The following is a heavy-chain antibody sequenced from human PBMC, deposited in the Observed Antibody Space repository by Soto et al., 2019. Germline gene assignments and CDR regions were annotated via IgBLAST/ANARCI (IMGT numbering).Heavy chain of an antibody. CDR2: IYATGTT. CDR3: VRDGTKTLRDWFDP. J-gene: IGHJ5*02. V-gene: IGHV4-4*07. Sequence: QVQLQESGPGLVKTSETLSLTCTVSGASISGFYWSGILKSAGKGLEWIGRIYATGTTDYNPSLKSRVMMSVDTSKKQFSLKLMSVTAADTAVYYCVRDGTKTLRDWFDPWGQGISVTVSS. CDR1: GASISGFY. D-gene: IGHD1-1*01.